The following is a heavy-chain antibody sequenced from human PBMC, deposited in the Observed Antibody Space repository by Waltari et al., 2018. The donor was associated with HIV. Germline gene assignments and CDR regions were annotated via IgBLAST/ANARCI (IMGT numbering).Heavy chain of an antibody. D-gene: IGHD3-3*01. J-gene: IGHJ4*02. Sequence: EVELVDSGGGLVQPGGSLRLPCVASKFNFSNYWISWVRQLPGKGLVWVSRVNGDASSTDYADSVRGRFTISRDNAKNTVYLQMNSLRAEDTALYYCTRAVFWSGFFRDYFFDYWGQGTPVTVSS. CDR3: TRAVFWSGFFRDYFFDY. CDR2: VNGDASST. V-gene: IGHV3-74*01. CDR1: KFNFSNYW.